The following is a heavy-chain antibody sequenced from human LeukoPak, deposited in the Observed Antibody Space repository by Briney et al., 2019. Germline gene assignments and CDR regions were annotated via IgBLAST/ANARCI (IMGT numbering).Heavy chain of an antibody. J-gene: IGHJ4*02. CDR3: ARVITYFDY. CDR1: GFTFSSYS. CDR2: IRGDGNDA. Sequence: GGSLRLSCAASGFTFSSYSMNWVRQAPGKGLEWVSRIRGDGNDASYADSVKGRFTISRDNAKNTLYLQMNSLRAEDTAVYYCARVITYFDYWGQGILVTVSS. V-gene: IGHV3-74*01. D-gene: IGHD3-22*01.